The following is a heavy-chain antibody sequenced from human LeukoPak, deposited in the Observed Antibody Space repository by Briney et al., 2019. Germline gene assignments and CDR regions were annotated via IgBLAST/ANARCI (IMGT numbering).Heavy chain of an antibody. V-gene: IGHV3-30-3*01. CDR2: ISYDGSNK. CDR3: ARTTTPHYYGSGSYALGY. Sequence: GGSLRLSCAASGFTFSTYAMHWVRQGPGKGLEWVAVISYDGSNKYYADSVKGRFTISRDNSKNTLYLQMSSLSAEDTAVYCCARTTTPHYYGSGSYALGYWGQGTLVTVPS. J-gene: IGHJ4*02. D-gene: IGHD3-10*01. CDR1: GFTFSTYA.